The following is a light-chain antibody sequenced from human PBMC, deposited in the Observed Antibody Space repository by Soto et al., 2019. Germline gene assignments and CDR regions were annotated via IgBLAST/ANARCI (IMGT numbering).Light chain of an antibody. Sequence: DIQMTQSPSTLSASVGDRVTITCRASQSISNWVAWYQQKPGKAPKLLIYKASSLESGVPLRFSGSGSGTEFTLTISSLQPDDFATYYCQQYSGTFSQGTKVEIK. CDR1: QSISNW. CDR3: QQYSGT. V-gene: IGKV1-5*03. CDR2: KAS. J-gene: IGKJ1*01.